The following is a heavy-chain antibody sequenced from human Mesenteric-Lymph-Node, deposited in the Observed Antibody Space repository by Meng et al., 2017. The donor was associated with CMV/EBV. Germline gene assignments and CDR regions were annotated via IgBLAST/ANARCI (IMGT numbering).Heavy chain of an antibody. D-gene: IGHD3-3*01. Sequence: ASVKVSCKASGYTFTGYYMHWVRQAPGQGLEWMGWINPNSGGTNYAQKFQGRVTMTRDTSISTAYMELSRLRSDDTAMYYCARRRAEDYDFWSGYPVLDYWGQGTLVTVSS. J-gene: IGHJ4*02. CDR2: INPNSGGT. V-gene: IGHV1-2*02. CDR1: GYTFTGYY. CDR3: ARRRAEDYDFWSGYPVLDY.